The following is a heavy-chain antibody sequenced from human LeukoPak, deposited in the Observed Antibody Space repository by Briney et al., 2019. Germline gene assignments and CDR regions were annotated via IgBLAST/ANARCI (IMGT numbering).Heavy chain of an antibody. Sequence: NPSETLSLTCTVSGYSISSGYYWGWIRQPPGKGLEWIGSIYHSGSTYYNPSLKSRVTISVDTSKNQFSLKLSSVTAADTAVYYCARIEVGAIDYWGQGTLVTVSS. CDR3: ARIEVGAIDY. CDR1: GYSISSGYY. CDR2: IYHSGST. D-gene: IGHD1-26*01. V-gene: IGHV4-38-2*02. J-gene: IGHJ4*02.